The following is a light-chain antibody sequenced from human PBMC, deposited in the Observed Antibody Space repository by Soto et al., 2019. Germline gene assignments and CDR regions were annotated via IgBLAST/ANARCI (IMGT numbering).Light chain of an antibody. CDR3: QKNNRAPWT. CDR1: QGINNY. J-gene: IGKJ1*01. V-gene: IGKV1-27*01. Sequence: DIQMTQSPSSLSASVGDRVTITCRASQGINNYLAWYQQKPGKVPNLLSYASSTLQSGVPSRFSRSGTGTDYTLTISSRPPEYVATNYRQKNNRAPWTFGPGTKVEIK. CDR2: ASS.